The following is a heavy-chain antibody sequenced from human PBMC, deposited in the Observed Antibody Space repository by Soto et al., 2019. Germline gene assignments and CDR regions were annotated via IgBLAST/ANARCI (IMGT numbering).Heavy chain of an antibody. Sequence: QVQLQQWGAGLLKPSETLSLTCAVYGGSFSGYYWSWIRQPPGKGLEWIGEINHSGSTNYNPSLKSRVTISVDTSKNQFSLKLSSVTAADTAVYYCARAMRSSYYYGSGSYPTYNWFDPWGQGTLVTVSS. V-gene: IGHV4-34*01. J-gene: IGHJ5*02. D-gene: IGHD3-10*01. CDR1: GGSFSGYY. CDR3: ARAMRSSYYYGSGSYPTYNWFDP. CDR2: INHSGST.